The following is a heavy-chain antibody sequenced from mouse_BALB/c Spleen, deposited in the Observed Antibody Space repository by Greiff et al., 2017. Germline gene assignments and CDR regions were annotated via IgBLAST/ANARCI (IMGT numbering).Heavy chain of an antibody. J-gene: IGHJ1*01. V-gene: IGHV3-1*02. CDR1: DYSITSGYS. D-gene: IGHD1-1*01. CDR2: IHYSGST. CDR3: ASPLYYGSSYWYFDV. Sequence: EVQLQESGPDLVKPSQSLSLTCTVTDYSITSGYSWHWIRQFPGNKLEWMGYIHYSGSTNYNPSLKSRISITRDTSKNQFFLQLNSVTTEDTATYYCASPLYYGSSYWYFDVWGAGTTVTVSS.